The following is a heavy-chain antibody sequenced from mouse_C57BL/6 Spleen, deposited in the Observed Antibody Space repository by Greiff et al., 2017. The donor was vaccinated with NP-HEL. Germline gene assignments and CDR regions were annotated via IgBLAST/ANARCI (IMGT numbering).Heavy chain of an antibody. V-gene: IGHV5-17*01. D-gene: IGHD1-1*01. CDR1: GFTFSDYG. J-gene: IGHJ4*01. CDR2: ISSGSSTI. Sequence: EVMLVESGGGLVKPGGSLKLSCAASGFTFSDYGMHWVRQAPEKGLEWVAYISSGSSTIYYADTVKGRFTISRDNAKNTLFLQMTSLRSEDTAMYYCARPFITYYAMDYWGQGTSVTVSS. CDR3: ARPFITYYAMDY.